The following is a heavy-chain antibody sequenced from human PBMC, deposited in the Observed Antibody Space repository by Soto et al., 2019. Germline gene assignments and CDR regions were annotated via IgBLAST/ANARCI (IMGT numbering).Heavy chain of an antibody. J-gene: IGHJ4*02. CDR3: ARDEEGYSSFTPVVGY. Sequence: ASVKVSCKASGYTFTSYGISWVRQAPGQGLEWMGWISAYNGNTNYAQKLQGRVTMTTDTSTSTAYMELRSLRSDDTAVYYCARDEEGYSSFTPVVGYWGQGTLVTVSS. CDR1: GYTFTSYG. V-gene: IGHV1-18*01. CDR2: ISAYNGNT. D-gene: IGHD6-19*01.